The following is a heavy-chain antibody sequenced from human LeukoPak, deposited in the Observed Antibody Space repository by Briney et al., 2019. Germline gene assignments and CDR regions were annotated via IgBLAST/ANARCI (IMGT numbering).Heavy chain of an antibody. CDR2: IYYSGST. J-gene: IGHJ4*02. Sequence: PSETLSLTCTVSGYSISSGYYWGWIRQPPGKGLEWIGYIYYSGSTNYNPSLKSRVTISVDTSKNQFSLKLSSVTAADTAVYYCASGSGYYFDYWGQGTLVTVSS. CDR1: GYSISSGYY. CDR3: ASGSGYYFDY. V-gene: IGHV4-61*01. D-gene: IGHD3-10*01.